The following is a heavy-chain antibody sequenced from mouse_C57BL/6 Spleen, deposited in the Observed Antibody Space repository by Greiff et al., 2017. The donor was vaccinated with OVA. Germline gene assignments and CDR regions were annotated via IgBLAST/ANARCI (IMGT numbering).Heavy chain of an antibody. J-gene: IGHJ2*01. Sequence: QVQLQQPGAELVRPGSSVKLSCKASGYTFTSYWMHWVKQRPIQGLEWIGNIDPSDSETHYTQKFKDKATLSVDKSSSTAYMQLSSLTSEDSAVYYWARDYGSSYFDYWGQGTTLTVSS. CDR1: GYTFTSYW. V-gene: IGHV1-52*01. D-gene: IGHD1-1*01. CDR2: IDPSDSET. CDR3: ARDYGSSYFDY.